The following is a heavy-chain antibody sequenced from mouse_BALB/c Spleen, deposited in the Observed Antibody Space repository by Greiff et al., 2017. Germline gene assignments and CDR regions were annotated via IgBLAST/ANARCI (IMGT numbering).Heavy chain of an antibody. CDR3: ARELGYYDYGYAMDY. CDR1: GFTFSDYY. J-gene: IGHJ4*01. Sequence: EVQLVESGGGLVKPGGSLKLSCAASGFTFSDYYMYWVRQTPEKRLEWVATISDGGSYTYYPDSVKGRFTISRDNAKNNLYLQMSSLKSEDTAMYYCARELGYYDYGYAMDYWGQGTSVTVSS. D-gene: IGHD2-4*01. CDR2: ISDGGSYT. V-gene: IGHV5-4*02.